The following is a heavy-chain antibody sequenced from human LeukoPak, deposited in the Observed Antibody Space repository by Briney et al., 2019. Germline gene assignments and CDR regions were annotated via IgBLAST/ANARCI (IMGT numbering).Heavy chain of an antibody. CDR1: GFTVSSNY. D-gene: IGHD6-19*01. Sequence: PGGSLRLSCAASGFTVSSNYMSWVRQAPGKGLEWVSVIYSGGSTYYADSVKGRFTISRDNSKNTLYLQMNSLRAEDTAVYYCAREVGVAGRKWFDPWGQGTLVTVSS. CDR2: IYSGGST. V-gene: IGHV3-66*01. J-gene: IGHJ5*02. CDR3: AREVGVAGRKWFDP.